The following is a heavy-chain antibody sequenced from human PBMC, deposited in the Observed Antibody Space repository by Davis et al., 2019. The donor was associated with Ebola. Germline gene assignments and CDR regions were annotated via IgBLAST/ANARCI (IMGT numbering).Heavy chain of an antibody. J-gene: IGHJ4*02. CDR3: AKDWAAVMTTVTWSIDY. Sequence: PGGSLRLSCAASGFTFSSYAMSWVHQAPGKGLEWVSAISGSGGSTYYADSVKGRFTISRDNSKNTLYLQMNSLRAEDTAVYYCAKDWAAVMTTVTWSIDYWGQGTLVTVSS. CDR2: ISGSGGST. V-gene: IGHV3-23*01. CDR1: GFTFSSYA. D-gene: IGHD4-17*01.